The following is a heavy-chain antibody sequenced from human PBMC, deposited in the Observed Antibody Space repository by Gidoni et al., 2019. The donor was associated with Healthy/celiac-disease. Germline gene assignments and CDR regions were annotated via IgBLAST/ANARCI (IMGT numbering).Heavy chain of an antibody. Sequence: VQLVASGGGLVQPGGSLRLSCAASGFTVSSNYMSWVRQAPGKGLEWVSVIYSGGSTYYADSVKGRFTISRDNSKNTLYLQMNSLRAEDTAVYYCASQSSGYRHSWFDPWDQGTLVTVSS. V-gene: IGHV3-66*02. CDR3: ASQSSGYRHSWFDP. J-gene: IGHJ5*02. D-gene: IGHD3-22*01. CDR1: GFTVSSNY. CDR2: IYSGGST.